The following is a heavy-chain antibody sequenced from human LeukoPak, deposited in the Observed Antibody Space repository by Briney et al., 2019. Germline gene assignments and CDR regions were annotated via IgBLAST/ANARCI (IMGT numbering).Heavy chain of an antibody. CDR2: IYCSGST. CDR1: GDSISRHY. CDR3: ARERLIAGATVFDY. V-gene: IGHV4-59*11. J-gene: IGHJ4*02. Sequence: PSETLPLTCTVSGDSISRHYWSWIRQPPGKGLEWIGCIYCSGSTSYNPSLKSRVTISVDTSNNQFSLKLTSMTAADTAVYFCARERLIAGATVFDYWGQGTLVTVSS. D-gene: IGHD1-26*01.